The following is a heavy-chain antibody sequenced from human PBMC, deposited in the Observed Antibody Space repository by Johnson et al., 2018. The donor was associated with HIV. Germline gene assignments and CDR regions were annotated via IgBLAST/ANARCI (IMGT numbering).Heavy chain of an antibody. CDR1: GFTFSSYG. Sequence: QVQLVESGGGVVQPGGSLRLSCAASGFTFSSYGMHWVRQAPGKGLEWVAFIRYDGSNKYYADSVKGRFTISRDNSKNTLYLQMNSLRAEDTAVYYCATSYATGAFDIWGQWTMVTVSS. CDR3: ATSYATGAFDI. D-gene: IGHD3-16*01. CDR2: IRYDGSNK. J-gene: IGHJ3*02. V-gene: IGHV3-30*02.